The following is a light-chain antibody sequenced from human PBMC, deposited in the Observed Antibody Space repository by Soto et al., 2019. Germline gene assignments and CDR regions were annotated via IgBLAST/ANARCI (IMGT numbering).Light chain of an antibody. J-gene: IGLJ3*02. Sequence: HAVVTQEPSLTVSPGGTVTLTCGSSTGAVTSGHYPYWFQQKPGQAPRTLIYDTNNRHSWTPARFSGSLLGGKAALTLSGAQPEDEAEYYCLLSYSGARVFGGGTKLTVL. V-gene: IGLV7-46*01. CDR3: LLSYSGARV. CDR1: TGAVTSGHY. CDR2: DTN.